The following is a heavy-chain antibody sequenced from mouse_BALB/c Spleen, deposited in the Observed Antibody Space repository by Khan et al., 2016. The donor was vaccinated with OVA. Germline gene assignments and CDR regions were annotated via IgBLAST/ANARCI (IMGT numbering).Heavy chain of an antibody. J-gene: IGHJ4*01. CDR1: GFSLTSNG. CDR3: ARDRNYGYSWAMDY. D-gene: IGHD2-2*01. CDR2: IWAGGDT. Sequence: QMQLEESGPGLVAPSQSLSIICTVSGFSLTSNGVYWVRQPPGKGLEWLGVIWAGGDTNYNSALMSRLSISKDNSKSQVFLKMNSLQTDDTAMYYCARDRNYGYSWAMDYWGQGTSVTVSS. V-gene: IGHV2-9*02.